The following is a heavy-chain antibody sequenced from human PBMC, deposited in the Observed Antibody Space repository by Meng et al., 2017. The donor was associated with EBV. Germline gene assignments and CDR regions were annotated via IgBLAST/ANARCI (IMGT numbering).Heavy chain of an antibody. Sequence: QGKLVQSGGEVKQPGYSVQVSCKASGGTFSSYAISWVRQAPGQGLEWMGGIIPIFGTANYAQKFQGRVTITADESTSTAYMELSSLRSEDTAVYYCARDPSSSSPYFDYWGQGTLVTVSS. V-gene: IGHV1-69*01. D-gene: IGHD6-6*01. CDR2: IIPIFGTA. J-gene: IGHJ4*02. CDR1: GGTFSSYA. CDR3: ARDPSSSSPYFDY.